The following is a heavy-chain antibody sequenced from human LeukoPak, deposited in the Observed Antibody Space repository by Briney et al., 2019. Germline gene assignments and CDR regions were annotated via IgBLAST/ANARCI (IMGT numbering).Heavy chain of an antibody. V-gene: IGHV1-2*02. Sequence: ASVKVSCKASGYTFTGYYMHWLRQASGQGLEWMGWINPNSGGTNYAQKFQGRVTMTRDTSISTAYMELSRLRSDDTAVYYRARAVEGDNSGSYYFDYWGQGTLVTVSS. J-gene: IGHJ4*02. CDR2: INPNSGGT. CDR3: ARAVEGDNSGSYYFDY. CDR1: GYTFTGYY. D-gene: IGHD1-26*01.